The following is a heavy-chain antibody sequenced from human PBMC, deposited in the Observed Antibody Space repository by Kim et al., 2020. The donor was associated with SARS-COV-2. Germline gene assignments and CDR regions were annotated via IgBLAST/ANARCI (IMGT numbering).Heavy chain of an antibody. J-gene: IGHJ4*02. Sequence: GESLKISCKASGYTFTNYWIGWVRQMPGKGLEWMGIIYPGDSDTRYSPSFRGQITISADKSISTAYLQWSSLKTSDTAMYYCARRDGAWGNYWGQGTLVT. CDR1: GYTFTNYW. CDR2: IYPGDSDT. CDR3: ARRDGAWGNY. V-gene: IGHV5-51*01. D-gene: IGHD2-21*02.